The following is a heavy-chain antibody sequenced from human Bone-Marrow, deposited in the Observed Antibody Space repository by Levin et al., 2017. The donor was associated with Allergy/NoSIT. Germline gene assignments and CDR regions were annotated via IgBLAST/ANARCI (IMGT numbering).Heavy chain of an antibody. CDR3: ARQLGWVFAY. V-gene: IGHV6-1*01. J-gene: IGHJ4*02. CDR1: GDSVSNKNAA. D-gene: IGHD6-13*01. CDR2: TRYTSTWSH. Sequence: SQTLSLTCDISGDSVSNKNAAWHWIRQFPSRGLEWLGMTRYTSTWSHDYAVSVKSRIIISPDTSKNQFSLQLDSVTPEDTAVYYCARQLGWVFAYWGQGTLVTVSS.